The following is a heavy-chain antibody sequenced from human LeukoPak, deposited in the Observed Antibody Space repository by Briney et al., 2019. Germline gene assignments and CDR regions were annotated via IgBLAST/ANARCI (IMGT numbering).Heavy chain of an antibody. V-gene: IGHV3-23*01. CDR2: ISGSGGST. D-gene: IGHD3-10*01. CDR3: AKTYYYGSGSYGVDWFDH. CDR1: GFTFSSYA. Sequence: PGGSLRLSCAASGFTFSSYAMSWVRQAPGKGLEWVSAISGSGGSTYYADSVKGRFTISRDNSKNTLYLQMNSLRAEDTAVYYCAKTYYYGSGSYGVDWFDHWGQGTLVTVSS. J-gene: IGHJ5*02.